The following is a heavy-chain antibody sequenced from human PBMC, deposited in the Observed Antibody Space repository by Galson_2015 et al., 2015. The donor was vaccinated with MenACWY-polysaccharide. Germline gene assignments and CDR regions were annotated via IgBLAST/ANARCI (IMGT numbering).Heavy chain of an antibody. Sequence: ADSVRGRFTISRDNSKNTLYLQMNSLRAEDTAVYYCARGGSTYYYGSGAYYKFDSWGQGTLVTVSS. D-gene: IGHD3-10*01. J-gene: IGHJ4*02. V-gene: IGHV3-30*01. CDR3: ARGGSTYYYGSGAYYKFDS.